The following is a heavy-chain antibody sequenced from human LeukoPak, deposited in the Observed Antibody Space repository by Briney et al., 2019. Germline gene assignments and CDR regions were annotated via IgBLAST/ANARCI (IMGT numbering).Heavy chain of an antibody. CDR1: GGTFSSYA. J-gene: IGHJ4*02. CDR2: IIPIFGTA. Sequence: APVKVSCKASGGTFSSYAISWVRQAPGQGLEWMGGIIPIFGTANYAQKFQGRVTITADESTSTAYMELSSLRSEDTAVYYCARDLTYSSGWYFDYWGQGTLVTVSS. D-gene: IGHD6-19*01. CDR3: ARDLTYSSGWYFDY. V-gene: IGHV1-69*13.